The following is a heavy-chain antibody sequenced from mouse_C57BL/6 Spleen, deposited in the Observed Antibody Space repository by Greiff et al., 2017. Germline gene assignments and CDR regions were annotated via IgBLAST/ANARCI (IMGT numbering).Heavy chain of an antibody. D-gene: IGHD1-1*02. J-gene: IGHJ4*01. CDR2: IRNKANGYTT. CDR3: ARCLLIARVVATRAMDY. CDR1: GFTFTDYY. V-gene: IGHV7-3*01. Sequence: EVQLVESGGGLVQPGGSLSLSCAASGFTFTDYYMSWVRQPPGKALEWLGFIRNKANGYTTEYSASVKGRFTISRDNSQSILHLQMNALRAEDSATYYCARCLLIARVVATRAMDYWGQGTSVTVSS.